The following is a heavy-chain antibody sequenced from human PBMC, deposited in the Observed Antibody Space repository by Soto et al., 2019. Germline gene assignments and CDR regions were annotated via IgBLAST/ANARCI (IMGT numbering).Heavy chain of an antibody. CDR1: GFTVSNYG. D-gene: IGHD1-26*01. Sequence: XGSLGLSFAASGFTVSNYGMHGVRQAPGKGLEWVAIIWHDGNNKYYAGSVRGRFIISRDNSKNRLYLQMNSLRAEDTAVYYCASDIVGASDSYGLDVWGQGTLVTVSS. CDR2: IWHDGNNK. V-gene: IGHV3-33*01. J-gene: IGHJ6*02. CDR3: ASDIVGASDSYGLDV.